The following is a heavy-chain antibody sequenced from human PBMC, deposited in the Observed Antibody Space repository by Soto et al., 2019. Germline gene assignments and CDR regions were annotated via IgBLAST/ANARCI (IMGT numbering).Heavy chain of an antibody. CDR3: ARDWGYSSSWYDGLTRNLINDYYYYGMDV. Sequence: SGGSLRLSCAASGFTFSSYWMHWVRQAPGKGLVWVSRINSDGSSTSYADSVKGRFTISRDNAKNTLYLQMNSLRAEDTAVYYCARDWGYSSSWYDGLTRNLINDYYYYGMDVWGQGT. D-gene: IGHD6-13*01. CDR1: GFTFSSYW. J-gene: IGHJ6*02. V-gene: IGHV3-74*01. CDR2: INSDGSST.